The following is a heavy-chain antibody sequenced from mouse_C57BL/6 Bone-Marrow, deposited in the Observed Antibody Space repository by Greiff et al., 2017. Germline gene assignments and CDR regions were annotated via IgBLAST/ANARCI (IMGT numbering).Heavy chain of an antibody. CDR1: GFSLTSYG. J-gene: IGHJ4*01. V-gene: IGHV2-2*01. CDR2: IWSGGSP. Sequence: QVQLQQSGPGLVQPSQSLSLPCTVSGFSLTSYGVHWVRQSPGKGLEWLGVIWSGGSPDYNAAFISRLSLSKGNSKSQVFFKMNSLQSDDTAIYYCARPPSRYYAMDYWCQGTSVSVTS. CDR3: ARPPSRYYAMDY.